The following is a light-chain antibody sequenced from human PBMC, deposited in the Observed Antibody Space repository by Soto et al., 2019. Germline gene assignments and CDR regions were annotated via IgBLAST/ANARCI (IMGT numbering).Light chain of an antibody. CDR3: QDRSKWPLGT. V-gene: IGKV3-11*01. J-gene: IGKJ1*01. CDR2: DAS. CDR1: QSVSTY. Sequence: EIVLTQSPATLSLSPGERATLSCRASQSVSTYLAWYHQRPGQAPRLLIYDASTRATGIPARFRGGGSGTDFSLTISSLEAEDSAVYYCQDRSKWPLGTFGQGTKVEIK.